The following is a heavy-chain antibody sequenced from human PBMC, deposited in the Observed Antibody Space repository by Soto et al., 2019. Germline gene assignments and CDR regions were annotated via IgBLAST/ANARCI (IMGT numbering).Heavy chain of an antibody. J-gene: IGHJ4*02. Sequence: GGSLRLSCAASGFTFSNAWMSWVRQAPGKGLEWVGRIKSKTDGGTTDYAASVKGRFTISRDDSKNTLYLQMNSLKTEDTAVYYCTTRYYDFWSGPPRPYYFDYWGQGTLVTVSS. CDR2: IKSKTDGGTT. D-gene: IGHD3-3*01. CDR1: GFTFSNAW. V-gene: IGHV3-15*01. CDR3: TTRYYDFWSGPPRPYYFDY.